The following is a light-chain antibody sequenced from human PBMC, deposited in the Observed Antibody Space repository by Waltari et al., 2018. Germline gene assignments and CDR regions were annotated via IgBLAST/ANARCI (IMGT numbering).Light chain of an antibody. CDR2: GAS. CDR1: QRISMF. Sequence: DIQLTQSPPSLSASVGDRVTITCRASQRISMFLNWYQQKPGKAPNLLIYGASGLQRGVPSRFSGSGSGTDFTLTISSLHPEDFATYYCQQTYSTHLTFGGGTKVEIK. CDR3: QQTYSTHLT. V-gene: IGKV1-39*01. J-gene: IGKJ4*01.